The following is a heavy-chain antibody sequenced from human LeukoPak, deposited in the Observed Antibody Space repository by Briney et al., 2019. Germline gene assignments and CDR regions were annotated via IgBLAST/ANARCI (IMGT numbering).Heavy chain of an antibody. CDR2: VYRDGDT. V-gene: IGHV3-66*01. J-gene: IGHJ5*02. CDR3: VRDRAEGRAWVEFDP. Sequence: GGSLRLSCVASGFSVSSYGMSWVRQAPGKAPEWVSVVYRDGDTHYSDYARGGFIFSRDNSKNTLYLQMTNLRVEDTAVYHCVRDRAEGRAWVEFDPLGQGTVVTVSS. CDR1: GFSVSSYG.